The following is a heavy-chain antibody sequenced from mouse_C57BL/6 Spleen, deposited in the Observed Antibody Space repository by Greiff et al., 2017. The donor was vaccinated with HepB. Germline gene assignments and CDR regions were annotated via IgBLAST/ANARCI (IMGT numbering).Heavy chain of an antibody. CDR2: IYPGDGDT. Sequence: QLQQSGPELVKPGASVKISCKASGYAFSSSWMNWVKQRPGKGLEWIGRIYPGDGDTNYNGKFKGKATLTADKSSSTAYMQLSSLTSEDSAVYFCATTTVGGFAYWGQGTLVTVSA. CDR1: GYAFSSSW. V-gene: IGHV1-82*01. D-gene: IGHD1-1*01. CDR3: ATTTVGGFAY. J-gene: IGHJ3*01.